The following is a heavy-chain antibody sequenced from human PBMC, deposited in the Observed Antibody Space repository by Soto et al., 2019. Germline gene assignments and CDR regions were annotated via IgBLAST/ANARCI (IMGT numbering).Heavy chain of an antibody. CDR3: SRVPILGPTGDFDY. J-gene: IGHJ4*02. CDR2: VTPRSGEV. V-gene: IGHV1-2*02. Sequence: QVHLVQSGAEVKRPGDSVKVSCQASGYTFTDYHIHWVRQAPGQGLEWMGRVTPRSGEVYYSPKFQGRVTLTRDTSISTAYMELTTLKFDDTAVFDCSRVPILGPTGDFDYWGQGTLATVSS. D-gene: IGHD1-26*01. CDR1: GYTFTDYH.